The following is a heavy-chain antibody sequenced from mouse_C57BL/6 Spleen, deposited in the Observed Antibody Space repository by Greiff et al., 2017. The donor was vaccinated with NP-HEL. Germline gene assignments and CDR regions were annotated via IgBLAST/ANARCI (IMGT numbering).Heavy chain of an antibody. Sequence: QVQLQQPGAELVMPGASVKLSCKASGYTFTSYWMHWVKQRPGQGLEWIGEIDPSDSYTNYNQKFKGKSTLTVDKSSSTAYMQLSSLTSEDSAVYYCARHYYGSGGWYFDVWGTGATVTVS. V-gene: IGHV1-69*01. CDR3: ARHYYGSGGWYFDV. J-gene: IGHJ1*03. D-gene: IGHD1-1*01. CDR2: IDPSDSYT. CDR1: GYTFTSYW.